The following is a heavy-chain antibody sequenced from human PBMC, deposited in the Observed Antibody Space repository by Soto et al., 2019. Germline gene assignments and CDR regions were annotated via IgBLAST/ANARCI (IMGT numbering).Heavy chain of an antibody. J-gene: IGHJ4*02. CDR1: GFTFTNYA. V-gene: IGHV3-23*01. D-gene: IGHD3-22*01. CDR3: ERYVYESGGYYSIFDY. CDR2: ISGSGGST. Sequence: GGSLRLSCAASGFTFTNYALTWVRQAPGKGLEWVSGISGSGGSTWYADSVKGRLTISRDSSKNTLYLQMDSLTADDTAVYYCERYVYESGGYYSIFDYWGQGTMVTVSS.